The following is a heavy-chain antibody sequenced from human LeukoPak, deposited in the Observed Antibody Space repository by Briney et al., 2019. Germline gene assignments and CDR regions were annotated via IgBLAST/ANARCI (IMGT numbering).Heavy chain of an antibody. CDR3: ARSQRAGYNVYHFDY. CDR2: IIPIFVTT. CDR1: GGTFSSYG. J-gene: IGHJ4*02. Sequence: SVKVSCKASGGTFSSYGVSCVRQAPGQRLEWMGVIIPIFVTTNYAQKFRGRVMITADESMSTAYMELSSLRSEDTAVYYCARSQRAGYNVYHFDYWGQGTLVTVSS. D-gene: IGHD5-24*01. V-gene: IGHV1-69*13.